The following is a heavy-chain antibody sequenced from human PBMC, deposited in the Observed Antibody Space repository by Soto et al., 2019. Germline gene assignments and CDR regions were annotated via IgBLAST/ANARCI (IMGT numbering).Heavy chain of an antibody. V-gene: IGHV4-31*03. CDR1: GGSISSGGYY. CDR3: ARQDISGYAFDY. J-gene: IGHJ4*02. D-gene: IGHD3-22*01. Sequence: PSETLSLTCTVSGGSISSGGYYWSWIRQHPGKGLEWIGYIYYSGSTYYNPSLKSRVTISVDTSKNQFSLKLSSVTAADTAVYYCARQDISGYAFDYWGQGTLVTVSS. CDR2: IYYSGST.